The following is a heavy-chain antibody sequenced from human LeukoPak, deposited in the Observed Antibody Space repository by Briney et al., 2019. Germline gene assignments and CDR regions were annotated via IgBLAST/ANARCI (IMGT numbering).Heavy chain of an antibody. J-gene: IGHJ3*02. CDR1: GGSFSGYY. V-gene: IGHV4-34*01. CDR3: AGHRVPDFWSGATIDAFDI. Sequence: SETLSLTCAVYGGSFSGYYWGWIRQPPGKGLEWIGSIYYSGSTYYNPSLTSRVTISVDTSKNQFSLKLSSVTAADTAVYYCAGHRVPDFWSGATIDAFDIWGQGTMVTVS. CDR2: IYYSGST. D-gene: IGHD3-3*01.